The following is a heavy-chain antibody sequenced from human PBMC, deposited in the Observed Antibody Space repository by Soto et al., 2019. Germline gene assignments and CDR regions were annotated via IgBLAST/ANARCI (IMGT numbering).Heavy chain of an antibody. V-gene: IGHV3-48*01. J-gene: IGHJ4*02. CDR2: ISSSSTTI. CDR1: GFTFSTYS. CDR3: ARYRYGSEFDY. Sequence: EVQLVESGGGLVQPGGSLRLSCTASGFTFSTYSMIWVRQAPGKGLEWISYISSSSTTIYYADSVKGRFTLSRDNAKNSLHLQMNSLRAEDTAVYYCARYRYGSEFDYWGQGTLVTVSS. D-gene: IGHD3-10*01.